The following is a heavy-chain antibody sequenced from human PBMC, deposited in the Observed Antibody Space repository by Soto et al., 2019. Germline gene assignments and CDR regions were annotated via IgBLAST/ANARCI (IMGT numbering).Heavy chain of an antibody. D-gene: IGHD2-15*01. Sequence: EVQLLESGGGLVQPGGSLRLSCAASGFTFSSYAISWVRQAPGKGLEWVSAISRSGGSTYYADSVKGRFTISRDNSKNTLYLQMNSLRAEDTAVYYCAKDGPLGYCSGGSCFLQGFWYYFDYWGQGTLVTVSS. CDR3: AKDGPLGYCSGGSCFLQGFWYYFDY. CDR1: GFTFSSYA. J-gene: IGHJ4*02. V-gene: IGHV3-23*01. CDR2: ISRSGGST.